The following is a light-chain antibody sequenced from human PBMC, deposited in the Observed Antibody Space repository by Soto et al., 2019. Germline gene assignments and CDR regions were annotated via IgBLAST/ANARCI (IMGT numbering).Light chain of an antibody. CDR2: AAS. Sequence: AIQVTQAPSSLSASVGDRVTITCRASQGIRNDLAWYQQKPGKAPKLLIYAASSLQSGVPSRFSGSGSGTDFTLTISSLQPEDFATYYCLQDYNYPYTLGQGTRLEIK. CDR3: LQDYNYPYT. V-gene: IGKV1-6*01. J-gene: IGKJ5*01. CDR1: QGIRND.